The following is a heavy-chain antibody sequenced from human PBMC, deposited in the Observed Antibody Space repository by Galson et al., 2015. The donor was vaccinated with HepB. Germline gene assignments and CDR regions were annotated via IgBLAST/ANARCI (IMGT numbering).Heavy chain of an antibody. D-gene: IGHD6-13*01. V-gene: IGHV3-23*01. CDR1: GFTLSSYA. Sequence: LRLSCAASGFTLSSYAMSWVRQAPGRGLEWVSAVSESGGSTYYADSLKGRFTISRDNSKNTLYLQMNGLRAEDTAVYYCAKNTGSTWYPLHYWGQGTLVTVSS. CDR2: VSESGGST. CDR3: AKNTGSTWYPLHY. J-gene: IGHJ4*02.